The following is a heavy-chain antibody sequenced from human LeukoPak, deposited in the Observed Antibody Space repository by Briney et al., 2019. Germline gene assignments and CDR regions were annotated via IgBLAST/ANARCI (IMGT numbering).Heavy chain of an antibody. CDR3: AKDQRGAAAGTMVDY. D-gene: IGHD6-13*01. J-gene: IGHJ4*02. Sequence: GGSLRLSCAASGFTFSSFAMSWVRQAPGKGLDWVSFISGSGAGTYYADSVKGRFTISRDNSKNTLYLQMNSLRAEDTAVYYCAKDQRGAAAGTMVDYWGQGTLVTVSS. V-gene: IGHV3-23*01. CDR1: GFTFSSFA. CDR2: ISGSGAGT.